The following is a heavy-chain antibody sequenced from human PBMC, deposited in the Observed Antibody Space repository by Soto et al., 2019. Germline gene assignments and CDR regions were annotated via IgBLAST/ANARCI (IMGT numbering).Heavy chain of an antibody. V-gene: IGHV3-30-3*01. CDR2: ITYDGSNK. CDR3: ARDVGTQLDFWSTSGMDV. CDR1: GFRFSDDA. D-gene: IGHD3-3*01. J-gene: IGHJ6*02. Sequence: GKSQRLSCAASGFRFSDDAMHWVRQAPGQGLEWVAVITYDGSNKYYADSVRGRFTISRDNSKSTLYLQMDSLIIDDTAVYYCARDVGTQLDFWSTSGMDVWGQGTTVTVSS.